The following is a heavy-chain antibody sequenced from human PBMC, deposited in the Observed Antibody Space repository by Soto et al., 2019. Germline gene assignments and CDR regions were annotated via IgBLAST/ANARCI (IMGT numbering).Heavy chain of an antibody. CDR2: IYYSGST. CDR1: GGSISSGGYY. Sequence: QVQLQESGPGLVKPSQTLSLTCTVSGGSISSGGYYWSWIRQHPGKGLEWIGYIYYSGSTYYNPSLKSRVTMSVDTSKNQFSLKLSSVTAADTAVYYCARDRDSLSSSWYYSFGGFDPWGQGTLVTVSS. V-gene: IGHV4-31*03. CDR3: ARDRDSLSSSWYYSFGGFDP. J-gene: IGHJ5*02. D-gene: IGHD6-13*01.